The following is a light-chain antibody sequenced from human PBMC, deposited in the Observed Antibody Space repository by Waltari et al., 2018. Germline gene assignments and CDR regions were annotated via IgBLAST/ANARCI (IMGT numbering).Light chain of an antibody. CDR2: GNN. Sequence: QSVLTQSPSTSGTPGQKVTISCSGSSSNIGSNTVNWYQQLPGTAPKLLIYGNNQGPSGVPDRFSGSKSGTSASLAISGLQSEDEADYYGAAWDDSLIGPVFGGGTKLTVL. CDR1: SSNIGSNT. CDR3: AAWDDSLIGPV. J-gene: IGLJ3*02. V-gene: IGLV1-44*01.